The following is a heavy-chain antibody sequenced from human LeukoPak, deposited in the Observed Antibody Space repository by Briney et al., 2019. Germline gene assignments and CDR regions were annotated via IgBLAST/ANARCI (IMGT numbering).Heavy chain of an antibody. CDR2: IKHDGSEK. V-gene: IGHV3-7*01. J-gene: IGHJ4*02. D-gene: IGHD3-16*01. CDR3: ARQPIYEAYFDF. CDR1: GFPFDRYW. Sequence: PGGSLRLSCVASGFPFDRYWMSWVRQAPGKGLEWVANIKHDGSEKNFVDSVKGRFTISRDNAEHSLFLQMNSLRADDTAVYFCARQPIYEAYFDFWGQGTLVTVSS.